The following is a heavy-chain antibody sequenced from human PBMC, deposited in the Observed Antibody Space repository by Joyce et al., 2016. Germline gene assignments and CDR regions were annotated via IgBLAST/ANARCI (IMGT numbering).Heavy chain of an antibody. Sequence: QVQLQESGPGLVKPSETLSLTCGVSGLSFDLHSFWGWIRQPPGKGLEWIGNVYLHVITNYSPSLKSRVTISMDTSKNQFSLNLNSLTAADTAVYFCARRPYNVHTPLGSDWYFDLWGRGTLVTVSS. J-gene: IGHJ2*01. D-gene: IGHD5-18*01. CDR1: GLSFDLHSF. CDR3: ARRPYNVHTPLGSDWYFDL. V-gene: IGHV4-38-2*01. CDR2: VYLHVIT.